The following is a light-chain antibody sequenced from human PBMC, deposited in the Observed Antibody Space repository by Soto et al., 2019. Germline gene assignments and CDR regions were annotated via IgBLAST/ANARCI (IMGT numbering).Light chain of an antibody. Sequence: EIVWTQSPGTLSLSPGERATLSCRASQSVRDSYLAWYQQKPGQAPRLLIYGVSIRATGIPDRFSGSGSGPDFTLTISRLEPEDFAVYYCQHYGTSLDTFDQGTKLEIK. CDR3: QHYGTSLDT. J-gene: IGKJ2*01. V-gene: IGKV3-20*01. CDR1: QSVRDSY. CDR2: GVS.